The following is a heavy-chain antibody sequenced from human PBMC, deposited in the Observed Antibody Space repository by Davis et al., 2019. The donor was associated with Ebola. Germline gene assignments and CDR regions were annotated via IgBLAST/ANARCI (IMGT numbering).Heavy chain of an antibody. CDR2: IYYSGST. J-gene: IGHJ6*02. CDR1: GGSISSSSYY. Sequence: PGGSLRLSCTVSGGSISSSSYYWGWIRQPPGKGLEWIGSIYYSGSTYYNPSLKSRVTISVDTSKNQFSLKLSSVTAEDTAVYYCGTGIVVVPATVTEAEGVSMDVWGQGTTVTVSS. V-gene: IGHV4-39*01. D-gene: IGHD2-2*01. CDR3: GTGIVVVPATVTEAEGVSMDV.